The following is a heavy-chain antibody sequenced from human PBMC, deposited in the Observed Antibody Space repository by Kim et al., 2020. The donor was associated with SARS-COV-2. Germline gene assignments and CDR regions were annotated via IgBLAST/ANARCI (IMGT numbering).Heavy chain of an antibody. Sequence: SPSFQGQVTISADKSISTAYLQWSSLKASDTAMYYCARAFLGDGYSFDYWGQGTLVTVSS. CDR3: ARAFLGDGYSFDY. J-gene: IGHJ4*02. V-gene: IGHV5-51*01. D-gene: IGHD3-16*01.